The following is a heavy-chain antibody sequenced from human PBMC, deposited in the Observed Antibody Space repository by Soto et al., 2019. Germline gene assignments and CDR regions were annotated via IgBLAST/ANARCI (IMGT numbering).Heavy chain of an antibody. J-gene: IGHJ2*01. Sequence: QVQLVQSGAEVKKPGSSVTVSCKASGGTFISYTISWVRQAPGQELEWMGGIIPIFGTANYAQKFQGRVTITADEATITGCMELSSLRPEDTAVYYCARGNHRWLQLWYFDRWGRGTLVAVSS. D-gene: IGHD5-12*01. CDR2: IIPIFGTA. V-gene: IGHV1-69*12. CDR1: GGTFISYT. CDR3: ARGNHRWLQLWYFDR.